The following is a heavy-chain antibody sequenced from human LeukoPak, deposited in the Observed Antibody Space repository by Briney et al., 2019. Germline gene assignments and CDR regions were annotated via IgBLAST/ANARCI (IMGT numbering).Heavy chain of an antibody. CDR2: ISSSSSYI. D-gene: IGHD3-3*01. Sequence: GGSLRLSCAASGFTFSSYSMNWVRQAPGKELEWVSSISSSSSYIYYADSVKGRFTISRDNAKNSLYLQMNSLRAEDTAVYYCAREATYYDFWSGHWFDPWGQGTLVTVSS. J-gene: IGHJ5*02. CDR1: GFTFSSYS. CDR3: AREATYYDFWSGHWFDP. V-gene: IGHV3-21*01.